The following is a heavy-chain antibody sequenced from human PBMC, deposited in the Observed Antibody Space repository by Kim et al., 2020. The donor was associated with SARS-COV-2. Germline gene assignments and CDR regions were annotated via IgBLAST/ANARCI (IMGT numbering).Heavy chain of an antibody. Sequence: KNYADSVKCRFTISRDNSKNTVDLQMNSLRVEDTAVYYCARAREKSFDYWGQGTLVTVSS. V-gene: IGHV3-33*01. CDR3: ARAREKSFDY. CDR2: K. J-gene: IGHJ4*02.